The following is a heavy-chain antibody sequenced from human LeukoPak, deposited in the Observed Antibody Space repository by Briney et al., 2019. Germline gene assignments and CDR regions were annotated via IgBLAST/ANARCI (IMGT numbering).Heavy chain of an antibody. CDR2: IRYDGSNK. Sequence: GGSLRLSCAASGFTFSSYGMHWVRQAPGKGLEWVAFIRYDGSNKYYADSVKGRFTISRDNSKNTLYLQMNSLRAEDTAVYYCARDHLVSPSSGWYRGWGQGTLVTVSS. D-gene: IGHD6-19*01. CDR3: ARDHLVSPSSGWYRG. CDR1: GFTFSSYG. J-gene: IGHJ4*02. V-gene: IGHV3-30*02.